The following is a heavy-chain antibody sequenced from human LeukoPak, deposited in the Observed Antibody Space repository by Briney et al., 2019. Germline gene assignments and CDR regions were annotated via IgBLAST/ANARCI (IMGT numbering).Heavy chain of an antibody. V-gene: IGHV1-18*01. CDR3: AXDRAMVXGESPY. J-gene: IGHJ4*02. D-gene: IGHD3-10*01. CDR1: GYTFTSYG. Sequence: AXGYTFTSYGISWVRQAPGQGLEWMGWISAYNGNTNYAQKLQGRVTMTTDTSTSTAYMELRRLRSDDTAGYYCAXDRAMVXGESPYWGQGTLVTVSS. CDR2: ISAYNGNT.